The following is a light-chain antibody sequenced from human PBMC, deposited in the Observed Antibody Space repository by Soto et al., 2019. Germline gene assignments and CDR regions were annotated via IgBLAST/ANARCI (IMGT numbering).Light chain of an antibody. J-gene: IGKJ2*01. CDR1: QGISSC. V-gene: IGKV1-8*01. CDR3: QQYYSYPAT. Sequence: AIRMTQSPSSLSASTGDRVTITCRASQGISSCLAWYQQKPGKAPKLLIYAASTLQSGAPSRFSGSGSGTDFTLTISCLQSEDFATYYCQQYYSYPATFCQGTKLEIK. CDR2: AAS.